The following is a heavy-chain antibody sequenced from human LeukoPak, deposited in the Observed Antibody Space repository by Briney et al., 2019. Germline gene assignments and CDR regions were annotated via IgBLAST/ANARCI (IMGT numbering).Heavy chain of an antibody. D-gene: IGHD3-10*01. CDR2: IKQDGSEE. Sequence: GGSLRLSCAASGFTLSSYWMSWVRQAPGKGLEWVANIKQDGSEEYYVDSVKGRFTISRDNAKNSLYLQMNSLRADDTAVYYCARDGRGSRSSWFDPWGQGTLVIVSS. V-gene: IGHV3-7*03. CDR1: GFTLSSYW. J-gene: IGHJ5*02. CDR3: ARDGRGSRSSWFDP.